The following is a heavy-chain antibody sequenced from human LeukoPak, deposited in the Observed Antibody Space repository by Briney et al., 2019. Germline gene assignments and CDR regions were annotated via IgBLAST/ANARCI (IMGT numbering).Heavy chain of an antibody. J-gene: IGHJ6*03. CDR1: GGSISSGNYY. V-gene: IGHV4-61*02. CDR2: IFTSGST. Sequence: SETLSLTCTVSGGSISSGNYYWSWIRQPAGKELEWIGRIFTSGSTNYNPSLKSRVTISVDTSKNQFSLKLSSVTAADTAVYYCARSTGQYQMLYYYYYMDVWGKGTTVTVSS. CDR3: ARSTGQYQMLYYYYYMDV. D-gene: IGHD2-2*01.